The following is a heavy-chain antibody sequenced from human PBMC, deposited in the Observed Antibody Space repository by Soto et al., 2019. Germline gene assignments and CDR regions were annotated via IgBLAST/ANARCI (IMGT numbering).Heavy chain of an antibody. CDR2: IIPIFGTA. CDR3: ARDGGRHSGGIDY. D-gene: IGHD1-26*01. V-gene: IGHV1-69*01. J-gene: IGHJ4*02. Sequence: QVQLVQSGAEVKKPGSSVKVSCKASGGTFSSYSINWVRQAPGQGLEWMGEIIPIFGTANYAQKFQGRVTITADESPSTAYTALSSLRSEDTAVYYCARDGGRHSGGIDYWGQGTLVTVS. CDR1: GGTFSSYS.